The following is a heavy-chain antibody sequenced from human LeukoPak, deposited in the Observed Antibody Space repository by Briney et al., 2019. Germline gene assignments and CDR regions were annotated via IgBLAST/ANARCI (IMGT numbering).Heavy chain of an antibody. D-gene: IGHD5-12*01. CDR3: ARDLGYSAYATVRGYTFDI. CDR1: GFTISGHE. Sequence: GGSLRLSCAASGFTISGHEMHWVRQAPGKGLEYVSTISSNGGNTYYANSVKGRFTISRDNSKNTLYLQMGSLRAEDTAVYYCARDLGYSAYATVRGYTFDIWGQGTMVTVSS. J-gene: IGHJ3*02. CDR2: ISSNGGNT. V-gene: IGHV3-64*01.